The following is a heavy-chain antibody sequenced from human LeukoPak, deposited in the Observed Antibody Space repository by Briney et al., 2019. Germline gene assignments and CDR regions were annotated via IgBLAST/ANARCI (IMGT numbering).Heavy chain of an antibody. CDR3: ATDGAYGLTH. J-gene: IGHJ4*02. Sequence: GGSLRLSCAASGVSFSTTWMHWVRQAPGKGLMWVSHVSSDGSRTYADSVKGRLTVSRDNNKDMVYLQMSSLRAEDTAVYYCATDGAYGLTHWGQGTLVTVSS. D-gene: IGHD3-16*01. V-gene: IGHV3-74*01. CDR2: VSSDGSR. CDR1: GVSFSTTW.